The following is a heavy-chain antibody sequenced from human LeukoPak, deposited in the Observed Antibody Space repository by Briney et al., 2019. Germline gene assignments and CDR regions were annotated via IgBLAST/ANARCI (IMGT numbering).Heavy chain of an antibody. J-gene: IGHJ6*04. D-gene: IGHD1-26*01. V-gene: IGHV3-48*03. CDR1: GFTFSSYE. Sequence: GGSLRLSCAASGFTFSSYEMNWVRQAPGKGLEWVSYTSSSGSTIYYADSVKGRFTISRDNAKNSLYLQMNSLRAEDTAVYYCARWERREIYGMDVWGKGTTVTVSS. CDR2: TSSSGSTI. CDR3: ARWERREIYGMDV.